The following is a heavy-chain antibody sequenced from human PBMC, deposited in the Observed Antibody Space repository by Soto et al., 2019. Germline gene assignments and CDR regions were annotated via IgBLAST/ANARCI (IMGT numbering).Heavy chain of an antibody. D-gene: IGHD1-1*01. J-gene: IGHJ4*01. CDR2: ISTYNGNT. CDR3: ARDRSTQDY. CDR1: GYTFTDYG. Sequence: QGQLVQSGVEVKKPGASVKVSCKSSGYTFTDYGISWVRQAPGQGLEWMGWISTYNGNTNYAQNLQDRVTMTTDTSTSTAYMELRSLRSDDTAVYYCARDRSTQDYWGQGTLIAVSS. V-gene: IGHV1-18*01.